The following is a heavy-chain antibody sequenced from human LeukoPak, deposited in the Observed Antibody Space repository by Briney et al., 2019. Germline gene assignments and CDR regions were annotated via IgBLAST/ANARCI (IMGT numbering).Heavy chain of an antibody. V-gene: IGHV1-69*06. CDR2: IIPVFDRP. J-gene: IGHJ5*02. CDR1: GGRFKSYG. D-gene: IGHD3-16*02. CDR3: ARVLGGYDYVWGSYRYTAGWFDP. Sequence: SVKVSCKTIGGRFKSYGFSWVRQAPGQGLEWMGGIIPVFDRPNYAQKFEGRVTITADKSTNTTYMEITSLTSDDTAVYYCARVLGGYDYVWGSYRYTAGWFDPWGQGTLVTVSS.